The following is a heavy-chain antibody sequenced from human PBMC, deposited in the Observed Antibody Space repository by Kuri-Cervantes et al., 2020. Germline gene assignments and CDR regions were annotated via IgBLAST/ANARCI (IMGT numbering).Heavy chain of an antibody. Sequence: ASVKVSCKASGYPFITYGISWVRQAPGQGLEWMGWISTYNGDTNYAQKLQGRFTMTTDTSTSTAYMELRSLRSEGTAVYYCATARGYMTVVTTVDNYFLMDVWGKGTTVTVSS. D-gene: IGHD4/OR15-4a*01. V-gene: IGHV1-18*01. CDR2: ISTYNGDT. CDR3: ATARGYMTVVTTVDNYFLMDV. J-gene: IGHJ6*03. CDR1: GYPFITYG.